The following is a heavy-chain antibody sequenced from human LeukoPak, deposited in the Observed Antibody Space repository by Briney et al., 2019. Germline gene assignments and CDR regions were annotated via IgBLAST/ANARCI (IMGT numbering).Heavy chain of an antibody. D-gene: IGHD2-2*03. CDR3: ARAAGYCSSTSCPSLLPA. V-gene: IGHV1-69*04. J-gene: IGHJ5*02. CDR1: GGTFNIYA. CDR2: IIPILGIA. Sequence: SVSVSYKASGGTFNIYAISWVRQAPGQGGEWMGRIIPILGIANYTQKFQGRVTITTDESTSTAYMELSSLRSEDTAVYYCARAAGYCSSTSCPSLLPAWGQGTLVTVSS.